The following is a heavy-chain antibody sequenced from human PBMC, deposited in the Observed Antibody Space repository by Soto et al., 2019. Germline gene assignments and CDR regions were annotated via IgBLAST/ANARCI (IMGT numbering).Heavy chain of an antibody. J-gene: IGHJ4*02. Sequence: LETHPLTSTVYGGTCIGYYWSWIRQPTGKGLEWSGEIKHSRSTNYNPSLKSRVTISVVMSKNRFSLKLGSVTAADTAVYYCARYSVVAALSYGGQGTLVTVSS. CDR1: GGTCIGYY. V-gene: IGHV4-34*01. D-gene: IGHD2-15*01. CDR2: IKHSRST. CDR3: ARYSVVAALSY.